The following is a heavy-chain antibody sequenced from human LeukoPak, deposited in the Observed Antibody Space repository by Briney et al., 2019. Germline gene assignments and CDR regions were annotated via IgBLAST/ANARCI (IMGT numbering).Heavy chain of an antibody. CDR2: IYSGGIT. V-gene: IGHV3-53*01. J-gene: IGHJ4*02. D-gene: IGHD3-10*01. CDR1: XFSXSXNY. Sequence: GSXXLXCXAXXFSXSXNYMSWVRQAPGKGLEWVSLIYSGGITYYADSVKGRFTISRDNSKNTLYLQMNSLRAEDTAMYYCARGPGMIPDSWGQGTLVTVSS. CDR3: ARGPGMIPDS.